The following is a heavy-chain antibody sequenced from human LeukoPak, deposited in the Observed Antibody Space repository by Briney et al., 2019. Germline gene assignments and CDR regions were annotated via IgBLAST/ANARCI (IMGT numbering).Heavy chain of an antibody. CDR2: IYYSGNT. CDR3: PTRGTGVAATFDC. V-gene: IGHV4-59*12. CDR1: GGSISSYY. D-gene: IGHD2-15*01. J-gene: IGHJ4*02. Sequence: SETLSLTCTVSGGSISSYYWSWIRQPPGKGLEWIGYIYYSGNTNYNPSLKSRLTISVDTSKNQFSLMLSSVTAADTAVYYCPTRGTGVAATFDCWGQGALVTVS.